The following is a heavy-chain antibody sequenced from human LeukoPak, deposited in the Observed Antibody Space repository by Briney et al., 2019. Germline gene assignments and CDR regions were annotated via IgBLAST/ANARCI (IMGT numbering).Heavy chain of an antibody. CDR3: ARGHPFMARGVMFDY. D-gene: IGHD3-10*01. V-gene: IGHV4-34*01. CDR2: INHSGST. CDR1: GGSFSGYY. J-gene: IGHJ4*02. Sequence: PSETLSLTCAVYGGSFSGYYWSWIRQPPGKGLEWIGEINHSGSTNYNPSLKSRVTISVDTSKNQFSLKLSSVTAADTAVYYCARGHPFMARGVMFDYWGQGTLVTVSS.